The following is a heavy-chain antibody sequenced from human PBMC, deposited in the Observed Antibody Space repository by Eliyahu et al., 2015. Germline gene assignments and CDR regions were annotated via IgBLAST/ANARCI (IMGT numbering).Heavy chain of an antibody. Sequence: EVQLVESGGGXVQPGXSLXLSXAASGFXFSDYYVDWVRQAPGKGLEWVGRIRDKPNSYTTDYAASVKGRFTLSRDDSKKSVFLQMNTLKTEDTAVYYCTRSRPRREIDYWGQGTLVTVSS. CDR3: TRSRPRREIDY. CDR2: IRDKPNSYTT. D-gene: IGHD5-24*01. V-gene: IGHV3-72*01. CDR1: GFXFSDYY. J-gene: IGHJ4*02.